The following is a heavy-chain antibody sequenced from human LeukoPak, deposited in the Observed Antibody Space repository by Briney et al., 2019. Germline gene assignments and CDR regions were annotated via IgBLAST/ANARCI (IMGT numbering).Heavy chain of an antibody. CDR3: VSFYETY. CDR1: GNYW. V-gene: IGHV3-74*01. CDR2: INSDGSWT. J-gene: IGHJ4*02. Sequence: GGSLRLSCAASGNYWMHWVRQAPGKGLVRVSHINSDGSWTCYADSVKGRLTISKDNAKNTVYLQMNNLRAEDTAVYYCVSFYETYWGRGTLVTVSS. D-gene: IGHD2/OR15-2a*01.